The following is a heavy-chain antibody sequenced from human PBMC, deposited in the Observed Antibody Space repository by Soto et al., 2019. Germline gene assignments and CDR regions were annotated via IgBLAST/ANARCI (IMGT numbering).Heavy chain of an antibody. J-gene: IGHJ6*02. CDR2: IYPGDSDT. Sequence: GESLKISCKGSGYSFTSYWIGWVRQMPGKGLEWMGIIYPGDSDTRYSPSFQGQVTISADKSISTAYLQWSSLKASDTAMYYCARITAAGTSGYYYYGMDVWGQGTTVTVSS. V-gene: IGHV5-51*01. D-gene: IGHD6-13*01. CDR1: GYSFTSYW. CDR3: ARITAAGTSGYYYYGMDV.